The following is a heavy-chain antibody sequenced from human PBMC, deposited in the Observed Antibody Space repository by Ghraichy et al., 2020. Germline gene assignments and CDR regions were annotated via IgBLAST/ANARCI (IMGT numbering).Heavy chain of an antibody. V-gene: IGHV3-9*01. D-gene: IGHD2-21*01. CDR3: AKEGGGDTLTASGREGYFQH. CDR1: GFTFDDYA. Sequence: GGSLRLSCAASGFTFDDYAMHWVRQAPGKGLEWVSGISWNSGSIGYADSVKGRFTISRDNAKNSLYLQMNSLRAEDTALYYCAKEGGGDTLTASGREGYFQHWGQGTLVTVSS. J-gene: IGHJ1*01. CDR2: ISWNSGSI.